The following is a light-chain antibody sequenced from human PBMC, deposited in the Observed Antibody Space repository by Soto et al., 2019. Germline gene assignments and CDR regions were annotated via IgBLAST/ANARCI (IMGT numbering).Light chain of an antibody. CDR2: GDT. Sequence: QAVVTQPPSVSGAPGQRVTISCTGSRSNIGAGFDVHWYQQVPGTAPKLLINGDTNRPSGVPDRCSGSKSGTSASLAITGLQADDEADYYCQSYDSSLSGSGVFGTGTKVTVL. J-gene: IGLJ1*01. V-gene: IGLV1-40*01. CDR1: RSNIGAGFD. CDR3: QSYDSSLSGSGV.